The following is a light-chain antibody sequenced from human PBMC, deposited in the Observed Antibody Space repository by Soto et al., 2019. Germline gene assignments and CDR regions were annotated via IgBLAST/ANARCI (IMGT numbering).Light chain of an antibody. CDR1: QTVSRF. CDR3: QQRISWPLT. J-gene: IGKJ4*01. CDR2: DAS. Sequence: EIVLTQSPDTLSLSPGERATLSCRASQTVSRFLAWYQHKPAQAPRLLIYDASSRAAGIPSRFSGSGSGTDFTLTISGLDLEDFAVYYCQQRISWPLTFGVGTKLEIK. V-gene: IGKV3-11*01.